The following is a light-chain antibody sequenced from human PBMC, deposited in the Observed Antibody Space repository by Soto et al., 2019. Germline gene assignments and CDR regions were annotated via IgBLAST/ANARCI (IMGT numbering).Light chain of an antibody. CDR1: SSDVGRYDY. CDR2: DVN. V-gene: IGLV2-11*01. Sequence: ALTQPRSVSGSPGQSVTISCTGTSSDVGRYDYVSWYQHHPGKAPKLLIYDVNKWPSGVPDRFSGSKSGNTASLSISGLQAEDEADYYCCSKAGTSTAVFGGGTKVTVL. CDR3: CSKAGTSTAV. J-gene: IGLJ2*01.